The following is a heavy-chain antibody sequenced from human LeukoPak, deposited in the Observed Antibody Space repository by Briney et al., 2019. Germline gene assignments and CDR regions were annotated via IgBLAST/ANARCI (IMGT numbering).Heavy chain of an antibody. D-gene: IGHD6-19*01. CDR2: INHSGST. Sequence: SETLSLTCAVYGGSFSGHYWSWIRQPPGKGLEWIGEINHSGSTNYNPSLKSRVTISVDTSKNQFSLKLSSVTAEDTAVYYCAKGPWLAYPYYFDYWGQGTLVTVSS. CDR3: AKGPWLAYPYYFDY. CDR1: GGSFSGHY. V-gene: IGHV4-34*01. J-gene: IGHJ4*02.